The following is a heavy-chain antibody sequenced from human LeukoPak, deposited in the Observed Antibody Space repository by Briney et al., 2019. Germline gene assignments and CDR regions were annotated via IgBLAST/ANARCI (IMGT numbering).Heavy chain of an antibody. CDR1: GGTFSSYA. V-gene: IGHV1-69*01. CDR3: ARDTGDYVIDY. J-gene: IGHJ4*02. CDR2: IIPIFGTA. Sequence: EASVEVSCKASGGTFSSYAISWVRQAPGQGLEWMGGIIPIFGTANYAQKFQGRVTITADESTSTAYMELSSLRSEDTAVYYCARDTGDYVIDYWGQGTLVTVSS. D-gene: IGHD4-17*01.